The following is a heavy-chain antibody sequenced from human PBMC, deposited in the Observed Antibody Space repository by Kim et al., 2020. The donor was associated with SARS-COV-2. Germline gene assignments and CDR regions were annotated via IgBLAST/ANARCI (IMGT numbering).Heavy chain of an antibody. CDR2: ISAYNGNT. CDR3: ARSGNGYCSSTSCYGY. Sequence: ASVKVSCKASGYTFTSYGISWVRQAPGQRLEWMGWISAYNGNTNYAQKLQGRVTMTTDTSTSTAYMELRSLRSDDTAVYYCARSGNGYCSSTSCYGYWGQGTLVTVSS. J-gene: IGHJ4*02. CDR1: GYTFTSYG. V-gene: IGHV1-18*04. D-gene: IGHD2-2*01.